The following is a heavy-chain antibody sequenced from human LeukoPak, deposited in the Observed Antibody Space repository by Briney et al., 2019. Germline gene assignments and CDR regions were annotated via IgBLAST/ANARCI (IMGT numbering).Heavy chain of an antibody. D-gene: IGHD3-22*01. CDR1: GLTFSSYE. CDR2: ISSSGSTI. J-gene: IGHJ4*02. Sequence: QSGGSLRLSCAASGLTFSSYEMSWVRQAPGKGPEWVSYISSSGSTIYYADSVKGRFTISRDNAKNSLYLQMNSLRAEDTAVYYCAREPGQDSSGYYYFDYWGQGTLVTVSS. V-gene: IGHV3-48*03. CDR3: AREPGQDSSGYYYFDY.